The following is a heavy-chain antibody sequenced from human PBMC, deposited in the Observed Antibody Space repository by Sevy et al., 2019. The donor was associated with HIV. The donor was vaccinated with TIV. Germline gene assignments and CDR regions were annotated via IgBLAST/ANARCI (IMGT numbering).Heavy chain of an antibody. V-gene: IGHV4-59*13. CDR3: ARAKTGYYYDSSGYYYFDY. CDR1: GGSISSYY. J-gene: IGHJ4*02. D-gene: IGHD3-22*01. CDR2: IYYSGST. Sequence: SETLSLTCTVSGGSISSYYWSWIRQPPGKGLEWIGYIYYSGSTNYNPSLKSRVTISVDKSKNQFSLKLSSVTAADTAVYYCARAKTGYYYDSSGYYYFDYWGQGTLVTVSS.